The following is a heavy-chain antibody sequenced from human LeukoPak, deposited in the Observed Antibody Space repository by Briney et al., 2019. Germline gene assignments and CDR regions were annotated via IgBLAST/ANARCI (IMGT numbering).Heavy chain of an antibody. Sequence: SETLSLTCTVSGDSISSGDYYWSWIRQPAGKGLEWIGRISSSGSTNYNPSLKSRVTISVDTSKNQFSLKLSSVTAADTAVYYCATDLPYLVPAAPNGNYWGQGTLVTVSS. J-gene: IGHJ4*02. CDR3: ATDLPYLVPAAPNGNY. CDR1: GDSISSGDYY. D-gene: IGHD2-2*01. V-gene: IGHV4-61*02. CDR2: ISSSGST.